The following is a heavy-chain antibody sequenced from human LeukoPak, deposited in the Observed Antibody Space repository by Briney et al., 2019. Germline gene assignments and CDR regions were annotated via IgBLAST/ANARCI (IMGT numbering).Heavy chain of an antibody. CDR2: ISAYNGNT. J-gene: IGHJ6*03. CDR1: GYTFTSYG. D-gene: IGHD5-12*01. V-gene: IGHV1-18*01. Sequence: ASVKVSCKASGYTFTSYGISWVRQAPGQGLEWMGWISAYNGNTNYAQKLQGRVTMTTDTSTSTAYMELRSLRSDDTAVYYCARDRSGAQYSGYDKYYCYYMDVWGKGTTVTISS. CDR3: ARDRSGAQYSGYDKYYCYYMDV.